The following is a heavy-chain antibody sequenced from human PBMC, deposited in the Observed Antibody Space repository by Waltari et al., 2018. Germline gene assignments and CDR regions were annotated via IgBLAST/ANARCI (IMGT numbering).Heavy chain of an antibody. CDR1: GCSFSNSN. D-gene: IGHD7-27*01. CDR3: ATGGWGFYFDY. J-gene: IGHJ4*02. Sequence: EEQLVESGGGVVTPGGSLRLSCAGSGCSFSNSNLNWVRQAPGKGLEWVSSISTTSTYTHYADSVKGRFTISRDNAKNSLFLQMNSLTTEDTAVYYCATGGWGFYFDYWGQGTLLTVSS. CDR2: ISTTSTYT. V-gene: IGHV3-21*01.